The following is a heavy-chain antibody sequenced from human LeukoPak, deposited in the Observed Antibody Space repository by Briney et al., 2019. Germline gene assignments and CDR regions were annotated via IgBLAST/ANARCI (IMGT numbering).Heavy chain of an antibody. V-gene: IGHV4-39*01. CDR3: ARLSKRGYFDY. CDR1: GGSTSSSSYY. Sequence: SETLSLTCTVSGGSTSSSSYYWGWIRQPPGKGLEWIGSIYYSGSTYYNPSLKSRVTISVDTSKNQFSLKLSSVTAADTAVYYCARLSKRGYFDYWGQGTLVTVSS. J-gene: IGHJ4*02. CDR2: IYYSGST.